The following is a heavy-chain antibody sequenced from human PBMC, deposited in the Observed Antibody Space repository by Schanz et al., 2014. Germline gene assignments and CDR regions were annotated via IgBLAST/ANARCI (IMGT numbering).Heavy chain of an antibody. D-gene: IGHD1-26*01. CDR1: GFTFDDYV. Sequence: EVQLVESGGGLVQPGRSLRLSCAASGFTFDDYVMHWVRQAPGKGLEWVSGISWNSGSIGYADSVKGRFTISRDNSKNSLYLQMNSLRTEDTALYYCAKDSRGSSFDMDVWGQGTTVTVSS. CDR3: AKDSRGSSFDMDV. CDR2: ISWNSGSI. J-gene: IGHJ6*02. V-gene: IGHV3-9*01.